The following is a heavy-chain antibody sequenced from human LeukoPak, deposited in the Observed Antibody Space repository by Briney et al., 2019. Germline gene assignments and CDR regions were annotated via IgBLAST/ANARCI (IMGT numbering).Heavy chain of an antibody. J-gene: IGHJ4*02. D-gene: IGHD6-19*01. Sequence: GGSLRLPCAASGFTFSTYWMHWVRRAPGKGLVWVSLINSGGDDTRYADSVKGRFTISRDNAKNTLYLQMNSLRAEDTAVYYCARRIGYSSGHSAVYYFDYWGQGTLVTVSS. CDR1: GFTFSTYW. CDR2: INSGGDDT. CDR3: ARRIGYSSGHSAVYYFDY. V-gene: IGHV3-74*01.